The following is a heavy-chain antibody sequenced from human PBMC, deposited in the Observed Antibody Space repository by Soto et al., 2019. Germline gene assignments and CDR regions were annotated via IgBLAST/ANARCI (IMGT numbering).Heavy chain of an antibody. V-gene: IGHV4-31*03. CDR2: IYYSGST. CDR1: GAAISSGGYY. J-gene: IGHJ4*02. CDR3: ARVIGYYDSSGFYPYFDY. Sequence: SETLSLTCTVSGAAISSGGYYWSWIRQHPGKGLEWIGYIYYSGSTYYNPSLKSRVTISVDTSKNQFSLKLNSVIAADTAVYYCARVIGYYDSSGFYPYFDYWGQGNLVTVSS. D-gene: IGHD3-22*01.